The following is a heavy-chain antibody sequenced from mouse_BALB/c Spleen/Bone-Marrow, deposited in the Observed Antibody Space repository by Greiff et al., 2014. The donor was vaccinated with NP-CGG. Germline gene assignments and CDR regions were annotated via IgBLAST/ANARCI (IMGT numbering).Heavy chain of an antibody. J-gene: IGHJ2*01. Sequence: EVQGVESGGGLVQPGGSRKLSCAASGFTFSSFGMHWVRQAPEKGLEWVAYISSGSSTIYYADTVKGRFTISRDNPKNTLFLRMTSLRSEDTAMYYCASSPYGYFDYWGQGTTLTVSS. V-gene: IGHV5-17*02. CDR2: ISSGSSTI. CDR1: GFTFSSFG. D-gene: IGHD1-1*01. CDR3: ASSPYGYFDY.